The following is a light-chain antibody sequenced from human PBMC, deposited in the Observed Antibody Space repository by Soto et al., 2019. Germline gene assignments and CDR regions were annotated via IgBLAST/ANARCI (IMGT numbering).Light chain of an antibody. J-gene: IGLJ7*01. CDR3: LISYGGTRAV. V-gene: IGLV7-46*01. CDR2: DTS. CDR1: TGAVTSGHY. Sequence: QTVVTQEPSLTVSPGGTVTLTCASSTGAVTSGHYPYWFQQKPGQAPRTLIYDTSNKKSWTRARFSCSLLGGKATLTLSGAQPEDEADYYCLISYGGTRAVFGGGTQLTVL.